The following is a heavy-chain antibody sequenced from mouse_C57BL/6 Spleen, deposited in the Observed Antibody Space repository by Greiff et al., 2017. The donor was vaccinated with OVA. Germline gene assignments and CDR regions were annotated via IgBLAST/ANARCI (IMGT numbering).Heavy chain of an antibody. CDR1: GYAFSSYW. CDR2: IYPGDGDT. CDR3: ARREVDGYPLAY. V-gene: IGHV1-80*01. Sequence: QVQLQQSGAELVKPGASVKISCKASGYAFSSYWMNWVKQRPGKGLEWIGQIYPGDGDTNYNGKFKGKATLTADKSSSTAYMQLSSLTSEDSAVYFCARREVDGYPLAYWGQGTLVTVSA. D-gene: IGHD2-3*01. J-gene: IGHJ3*01.